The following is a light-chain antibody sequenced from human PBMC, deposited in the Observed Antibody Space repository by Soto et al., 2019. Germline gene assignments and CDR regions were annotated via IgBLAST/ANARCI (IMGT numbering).Light chain of an antibody. CDR3: QQYGSSLFT. V-gene: IGKV3-20*01. Sequence: EIVLTQSPGTLSLSPGERATLSCRASQSVSSPYLAWYQQKPGQAPRLLIYGASNRATGIPDRFSGSGSGTDFTLTISRLEPEDFAVYYCQQYGSSLFTFGPGTKVDIK. CDR2: GAS. J-gene: IGKJ3*01. CDR1: QSVSSPY.